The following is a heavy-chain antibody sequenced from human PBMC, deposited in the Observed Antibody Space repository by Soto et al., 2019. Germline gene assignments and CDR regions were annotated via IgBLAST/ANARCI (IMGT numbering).Heavy chain of an antibody. CDR1: GFTFSSYA. D-gene: IGHD1-26*01. CDR3: ASSIVGATSDY. J-gene: IGHJ4*02. V-gene: IGHV3-30-3*01. CDR2: ISYDGSNK. Sequence: ESGGGVVQPGRSLRLSCAASGFTFSSYAMHWVRQAPGKGLEWVAVISYDGSNKYYADSVKGRFTISRDNSKNTLYLQMNSLRAEDTAVYYCASSIVGATSDYWGQGTLVTVSS.